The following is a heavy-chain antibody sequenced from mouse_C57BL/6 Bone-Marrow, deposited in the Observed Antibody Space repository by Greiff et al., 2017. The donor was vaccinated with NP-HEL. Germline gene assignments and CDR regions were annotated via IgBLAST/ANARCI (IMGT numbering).Heavy chain of an antibody. D-gene: IGHD2-2*01. V-gene: IGHV5-4*03. CDR3: ARRNGSYWYFDV. CDR1: GFTFSSYA. Sequence: EVKLVESGGGLVKPGGSLKLSCAASGFTFSSYAMSWVRQTPEKRLEWVGTISDGGSYTYYPEHVKGRITISRDNAKNNMYLKMSHLKSEDTAMYYCARRNGSYWYFDVWGTGTTVTVSS. J-gene: IGHJ1*03. CDR2: ISDGGSYT.